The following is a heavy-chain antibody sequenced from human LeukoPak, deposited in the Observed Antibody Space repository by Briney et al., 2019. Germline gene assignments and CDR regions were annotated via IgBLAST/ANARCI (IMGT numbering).Heavy chain of an antibody. CDR3: ARVAAAASGYYYYYYMDV. CDR1: GFTFRDYY. CDR2: ISTSGSTI. J-gene: IGHJ6*03. D-gene: IGHD6-13*01. Sequence: GGSLRLSCAASGFTFRDYYMSWIRQAPGKGLEWISYISTSGSTIYYADSVKGRFTISRDNAKNSLYLQMNNLRAEDTAVYYCARVAAAASGYYYYYYMDVWGKGTTVTVSS. V-gene: IGHV3-11*04.